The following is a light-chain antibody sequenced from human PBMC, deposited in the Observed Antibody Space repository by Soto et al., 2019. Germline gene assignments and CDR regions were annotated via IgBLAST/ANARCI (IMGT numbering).Light chain of an antibody. J-gene: IGLJ1*01. CDR1: SSDVGGYNS. Sequence: QSVLTQPASVSGSPGQSITISCTGTSSDVGGYNSVFWYQQHPGKAPKLMIFDVTSRPSGISDRFSGSKSGNTASLTISGLQAEDEADYYCTSYAVTSTYVFGTGTRSPS. CDR3: TSYAVTSTYV. CDR2: DVT. V-gene: IGLV2-14*03.